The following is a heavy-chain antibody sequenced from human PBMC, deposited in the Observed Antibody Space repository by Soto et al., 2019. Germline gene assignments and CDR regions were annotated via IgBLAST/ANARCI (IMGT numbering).Heavy chain of an antibody. V-gene: IGHV3-30*18. D-gene: IGHD2-2*02. J-gene: IGHJ4*02. CDR3: AKSPNFYCSSPNCYKYYFDH. CDR2: ISYDGSEK. Sequence: PGGSLRLSCAASGFTFSSYGMHWVRQAPGKGLEWVAVISYDGSEKYYVDSVKGRFTISKDNSKNTLYLQTNSLRPEDTAVYYCAKSPNFYCSSPNCYKYYFDHWGQGTRVTVSS. CDR1: GFTFSSYG.